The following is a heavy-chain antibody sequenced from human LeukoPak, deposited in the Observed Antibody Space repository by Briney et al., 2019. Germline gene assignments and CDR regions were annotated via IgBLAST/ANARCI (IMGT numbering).Heavy chain of an antibody. Sequence: PSETLSLTCTVSGGSISSHYWSWIRQPPGKGLEWIGYIYYSGRTYYNPSLESRVTISVDTSKNQFSLKLTSVTAADTAVYYCAGWAVSGTTFDRWGLGTLVTVSS. CDR3: AGWAVSGTTFDR. CDR2: IYYSGRT. CDR1: GGSISSHY. D-gene: IGHD6-19*01. V-gene: IGHV4-59*08. J-gene: IGHJ5*02.